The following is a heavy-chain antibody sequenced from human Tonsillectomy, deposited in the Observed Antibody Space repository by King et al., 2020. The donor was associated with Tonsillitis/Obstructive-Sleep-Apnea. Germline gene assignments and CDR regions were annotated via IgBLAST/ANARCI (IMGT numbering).Heavy chain of an antibody. CDR3: ARSTIFGVVVTPLCFDY. J-gene: IGHJ4*02. CDR1: GASFSGYY. D-gene: IGHD3-3*01. CDR2: INHGGST. V-gene: IGHV4-34*01. Sequence: VQLQQWGAGLLKPSETLSLTCAVYGASFSGYYWSWIRQSPGKGLEWIGEINHGGSTNYNPSLKSRVTISVDTSKNQFSLNLNSVTAADTAVYYCARSTIFGVVVTPLCFDYWGQGTLVTVSS.